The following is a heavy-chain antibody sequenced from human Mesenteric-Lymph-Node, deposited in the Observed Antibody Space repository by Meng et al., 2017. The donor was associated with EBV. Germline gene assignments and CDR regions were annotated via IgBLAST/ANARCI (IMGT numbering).Heavy chain of an antibody. D-gene: IGHD6-19*01. CDR1: GGSITIDDFY. Sequence: QLQLQESGPGLVKPSGTLSLTCTVSGGSITIDDFYWGWIRQPPGKGLEWIGHIYHNGDTDYNPSLNSRVTIFVDTSENQFSLTLTSVTAADTAVYYCARLYASGGGRGLDFWGQGTLVTVSS. J-gene: IGHJ4*02. V-gene: IGHV4-39*01. CDR3: ARLYASGGGRGLDF. CDR2: IYHNGDT.